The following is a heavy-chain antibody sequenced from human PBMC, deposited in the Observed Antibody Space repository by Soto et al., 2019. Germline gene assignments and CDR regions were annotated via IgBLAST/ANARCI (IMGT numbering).Heavy chain of an antibody. V-gene: IGHV3-23*01. Sequence: LRLSCAASGFTFSTYAMSWVRQAPGKGLEWVSAISASSAETYYADSLRGRFTISGDNSINTLYLHMNSLRTEDTAVYYCAHPRGYGVFDAYDFWGQGAMVTVS. CDR1: GFTFSTYA. CDR2: ISASSAET. D-gene: IGHD4-17*01. J-gene: IGHJ3*01. CDR3: AHPRGYGVFDAYDF.